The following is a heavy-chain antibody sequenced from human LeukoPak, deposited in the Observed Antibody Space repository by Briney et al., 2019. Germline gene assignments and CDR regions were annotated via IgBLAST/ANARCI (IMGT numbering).Heavy chain of an antibody. CDR1: GGSISSGDYY. J-gene: IGHJ3*02. V-gene: IGHV4-30-4*08. CDR3: ATDVAVAGTGAFDI. Sequence: KPSQTLSLTCTVSGGSISSGDYYWSWIRQPPGKGLEWIGYIYYTRTTYYSPSLKSRVTISVDTSKNQFSLKLSSVTAADTAVYYCATDVAVAGTGAFDIWGQGTMVTVSS. CDR2: IYYTRTT. D-gene: IGHD6-19*01.